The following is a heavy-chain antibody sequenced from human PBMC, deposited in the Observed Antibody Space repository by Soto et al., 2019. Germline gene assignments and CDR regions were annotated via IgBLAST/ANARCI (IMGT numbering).Heavy chain of an antibody. D-gene: IGHD6-13*01. Sequence: ASVKVSCKASGYTFTGYYMHWVRQAPGQGLEWMGWINPNSGGTNYAQKFQGRVTMTRDTSISTAYMELSRLRSDDTAVHYCARIPEVSSWPYYGMDVWGQGTTVTVSS. V-gene: IGHV1-2*02. CDR3: ARIPEVSSWPYYGMDV. CDR1: GYTFTGYY. CDR2: INPNSGGT. J-gene: IGHJ6*02.